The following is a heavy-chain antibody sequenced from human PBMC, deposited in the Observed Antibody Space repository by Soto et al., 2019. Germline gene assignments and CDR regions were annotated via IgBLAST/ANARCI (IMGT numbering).Heavy chain of an antibody. CDR1: GFSLSTSGMC. CDR3: VHSRCGGDCLRSYSSHYYYGMDV. Sequence: SGPTLVNPTQTLTLTCTFSGFSLSTSGMCVSWIRQPPGKALEWLARIDWDDDKYYSTSLKSRLSITKDTSNNQVVLTMTHMDPVDTATYYCVHSRCGGDCLRSYSSHYYYGMDVWGQGNTVTV. D-gene: IGHD2-21*02. J-gene: IGHJ6*02. V-gene: IGHV2-70*12. CDR2: IDWDDDK.